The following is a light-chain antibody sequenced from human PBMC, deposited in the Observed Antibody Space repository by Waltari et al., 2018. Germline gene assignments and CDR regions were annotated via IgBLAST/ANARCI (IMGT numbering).Light chain of an antibody. Sequence: SYVLTQPSSVSVAPGQPATITCWGTNISGKFVPGYQQRSGQAPVLVVYDDTDRAPGIPDRFSGSHSGSTATLTISGVEVGDEADYYCQVWDSSSDRVLFGGGTQLTVL. CDR2: DDT. J-gene: IGLJ2*01. CDR3: QVWDSSSDRVL. CDR1: NISGKF. V-gene: IGLV3-21*02.